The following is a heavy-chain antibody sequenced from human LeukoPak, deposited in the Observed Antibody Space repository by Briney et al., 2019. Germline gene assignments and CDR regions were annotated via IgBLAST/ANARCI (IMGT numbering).Heavy chain of an antibody. Sequence: NPSEILSLTCTVSGGSISSYYWSWIRQPPGKGLEWIGYIYYSGSTNYNPSLKSRVTISVDTSKNQFSLKLSSVTAADTAVYYCARGGFSSGYYYFFDYWGQGTLVTVSS. V-gene: IGHV4-59*01. J-gene: IGHJ4*02. D-gene: IGHD3-22*01. CDR1: GGSISSYY. CDR2: IYYSGST. CDR3: ARGGFSSGYYYFFDY.